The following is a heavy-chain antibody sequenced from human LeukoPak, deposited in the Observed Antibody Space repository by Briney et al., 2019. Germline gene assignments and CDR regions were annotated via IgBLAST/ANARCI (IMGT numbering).Heavy chain of an antibody. J-gene: IGHJ6*04. CDR1: GLTFNNYA. D-gene: IGHD3-10*01. CDR3: AKGVLSGMRYYYGMDV. CDR2: ITSSGDTT. V-gene: IGHV3-23*01. Sequence: GSLRLSCAASGLTFNNYAMNWVRQAPGKGLEWVSSITSSGDTTHYADSVRGRFTISRDNSRNTLSLQMTSLRAEDTAVYYCAKGVLSGMRYYYGMDVWGKGTTVTVSS.